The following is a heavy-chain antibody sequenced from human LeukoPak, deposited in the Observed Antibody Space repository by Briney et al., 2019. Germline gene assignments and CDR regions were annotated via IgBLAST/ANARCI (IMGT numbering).Heavy chain of an antibody. J-gene: IGHJ4*02. Sequence: SQTLSLTCTVSGGSISSGSYYWSWIRQPAGKGLEWIGRIYTSGSANYSPSIKSRVTISVDTSKNKFSLKLSSVTAADTAVYYCARGPYCGGDCFLAGWGQGTLVTV. CDR2: IYTSGSA. V-gene: IGHV4-61*02. D-gene: IGHD2-21*02. CDR3: ARGPYCGGDCFLAG. CDR1: GGSISSGSYY.